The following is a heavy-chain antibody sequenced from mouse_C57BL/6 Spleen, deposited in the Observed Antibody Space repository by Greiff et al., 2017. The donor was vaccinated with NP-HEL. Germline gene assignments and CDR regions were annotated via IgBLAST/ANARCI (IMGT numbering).Heavy chain of an antibody. Sequence: VQLQQSGAELVRPGASVKLSCKASGYTFTDYYINWVKQRPGQGLEWIARIYPGSGNTYYNEKFKGKATLTAEKSSSTAYMHLSSLTSEDSAVYFCARKLDWVFDYWGQGTTLTVSS. CDR1: GYTFTDYY. CDR2: IYPGSGNT. V-gene: IGHV1-76*01. J-gene: IGHJ2*01. CDR3: ARKLDWVFDY. D-gene: IGHD4-1*01.